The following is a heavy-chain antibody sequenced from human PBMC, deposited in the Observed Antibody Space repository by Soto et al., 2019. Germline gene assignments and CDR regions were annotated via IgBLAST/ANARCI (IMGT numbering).Heavy chain of an antibody. CDR1: GYTFTSNA. Sequence: QVQLVQSGAEVKKPGASVKVSCKASGYTFTSNAITWVRQAPGQGLEWMGWISPYSGNTNYAQKFQGRATMTTDTSTSTANMEMRSWKYDETAVYYCARVWGSYQANSGGAGLDPWGQEALVT. D-gene: IGHD3-16*02. CDR2: ISPYSGNT. J-gene: IGHJ5*02. V-gene: IGHV1-18*04. CDR3: ARVWGSYQANSGGAGLDP.